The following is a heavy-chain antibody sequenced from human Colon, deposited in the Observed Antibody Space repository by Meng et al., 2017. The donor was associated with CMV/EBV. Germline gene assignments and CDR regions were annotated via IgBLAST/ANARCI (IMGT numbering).Heavy chain of an antibody. CDR3: AKDGEIVVVPAASPYYYGMDV. Sequence: GESLKISCAASGFTFSHYSMNWVRQAPGKGLEWISYISSSTYTTYYLDSVKGRFTISRDNAKNSLYLQMNSLRAEDTAVYYCAKDGEIVVVPAASPYYYGMDVWGQGTTVTVSS. V-gene: IGHV3-48*04. J-gene: IGHJ6*02. D-gene: IGHD2-2*01. CDR1: GFTFSHYS. CDR2: ISSSTYTT.